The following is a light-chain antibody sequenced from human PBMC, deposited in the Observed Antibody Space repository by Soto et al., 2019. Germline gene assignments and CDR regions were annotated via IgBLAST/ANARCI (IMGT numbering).Light chain of an antibody. Sequence: DIQMTQSPSTLSASVGDRVTITCRASQSISSWLAWYQQKPGKAPKLLIYDASSLESGVPPRFSGSGFGTEFTLTISSLQPDDFATYYCQQYNSYWTFGQGTKVDIK. CDR2: DAS. CDR3: QQYNSYWT. V-gene: IGKV1-5*01. J-gene: IGKJ1*01. CDR1: QSISSW.